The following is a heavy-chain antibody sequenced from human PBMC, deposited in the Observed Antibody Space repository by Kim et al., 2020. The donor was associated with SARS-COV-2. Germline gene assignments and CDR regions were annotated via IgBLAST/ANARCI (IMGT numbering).Heavy chain of an antibody. CDR1: GYTLTSYD. J-gene: IGHJ3*01. D-gene: IGHD3-3*01. CDR3: ATPTLRITIFGVVITSYAFDV. V-gene: IGHV1-8*01. CDR2: MNPNSGNT. Sequence: ASVKVSCKASGYTLTSYDINWVRQATGQGLEWMGWMNPNSGNTGYAQKFQGRVTMTRNTSISTAYMELSSLRSEDTAVYYCATPTLRITIFGVVITSYAFDVWGQGTMVTVSS.